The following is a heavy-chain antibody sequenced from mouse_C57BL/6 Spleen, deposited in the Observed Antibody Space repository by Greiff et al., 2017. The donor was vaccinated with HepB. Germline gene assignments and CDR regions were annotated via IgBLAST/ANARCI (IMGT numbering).Heavy chain of an antibody. CDR3: ARADSSGYEGY. V-gene: IGHV5-4*01. CDR2: ISDGGSYT. CDR1: GFTFSSYA. J-gene: IGHJ2*01. Sequence: EVQLVESGGGLVKPGGSLKLSCAASGFTFSSYAMSWVRQTPEKRLEWVATISDGGSYTYYPDNVKGRFTISRDNAKNILYLQMSHLKSEDTAMYYCARADSSGYEGYWGQGTTLTVSS. D-gene: IGHD3-2*02.